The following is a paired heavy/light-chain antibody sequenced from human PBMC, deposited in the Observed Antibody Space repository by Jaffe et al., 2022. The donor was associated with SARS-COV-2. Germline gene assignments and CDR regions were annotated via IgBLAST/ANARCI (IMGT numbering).Heavy chain of an antibody. J-gene: IGHJ6*03. CDR1: GFTFGAYA. V-gene: IGHV3-49*03. CDR2: IRGKTYGGTT. D-gene: IGHD3-10*01. Sequence: EVQLVESGGGLVQPGRSLRLSCTGSGFTFGAYALAWFRQAPGKGLEWVGFIRGKTYGGTTEYAASVKGRFTISRDDSKSIAYLQMNTLKTEDTAVYYCPRVREVGDSGTTWYYLDVWGKGTTVTVSS. CDR3: PRVREVGDSGTTWYYLDV.
Light chain of an antibody. CDR2: VAS. V-gene: IGKV1-9*01. CDR3: QQLNSYHLT. Sequence: DIQLTQSPSFLSASVGDRVTITCRASQGISNYLAWYQQKPGKAPKLLIYVASTLQGGVPSRFSGSGSGTEFTLTISSLQPEDFATYYCQQLNSYHLTFGQGTKVEIK. J-gene: IGKJ2*01. CDR1: QGISNY.